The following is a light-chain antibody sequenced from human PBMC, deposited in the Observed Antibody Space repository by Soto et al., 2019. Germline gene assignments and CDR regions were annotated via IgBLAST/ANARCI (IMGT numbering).Light chain of an antibody. Sequence: IHIAQSPSTPSATLGDRXXXXXXASQSITRWLAWYQQKPGKAPKLLIYDASILESGVPSRFSGSGSGTEFTLTISSLQPDDFATYYCQQYNTYPGTLGQGTKVDIK. CDR2: DAS. CDR3: QQYNTYPGT. V-gene: IGKV1-5*01. CDR1: QSITRW. J-gene: IGKJ1*01.